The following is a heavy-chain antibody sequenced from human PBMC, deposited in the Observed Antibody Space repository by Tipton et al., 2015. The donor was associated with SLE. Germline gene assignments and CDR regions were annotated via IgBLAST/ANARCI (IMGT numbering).Heavy chain of an antibody. CDR3: ARAQAADDAFDI. V-gene: IGHV4-38-2*01. Sequence: TLSLTCAVSGYSISSDYYWGWIRQPPGKGLEWIGSIYHSGSTYYNPSLKSRVTISVDTSKNQFTLKLSSVTAADTAVYYCARAQAADDAFDIWGQGTMVTVSS. CDR1: GYSISSDYY. J-gene: IGHJ3*02. CDR2: IYHSGST.